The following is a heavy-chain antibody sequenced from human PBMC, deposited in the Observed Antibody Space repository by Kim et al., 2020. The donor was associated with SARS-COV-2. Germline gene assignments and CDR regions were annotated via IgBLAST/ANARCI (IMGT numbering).Heavy chain of an antibody. CDR2: INHSGST. Sequence: SETLSLTCAVYGGSFSGYYWSWIRQPPGKGLEWIGEINHSGSTNYNPSLKSRVTISVDTSKNQFSLKLSSVTAADTAVYYCARGGRIAAADTTTGSWFDPWGQGTLVTVSS. CDR3: ARGGRIAAADTTTGSWFDP. CDR1: GGSFSGYY. J-gene: IGHJ5*02. D-gene: IGHD6-13*01. V-gene: IGHV4-34*01.